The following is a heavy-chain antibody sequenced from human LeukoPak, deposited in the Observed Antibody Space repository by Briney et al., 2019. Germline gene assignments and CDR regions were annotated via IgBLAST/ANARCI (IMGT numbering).Heavy chain of an antibody. Sequence: GASVKVSCKASGYTFTSYGISWVRQAPGQGLEWMGWISAYNGNTNYAQKLQGRVTMTTDTSTSTAYMELRSLRSDDTAVYYCARDRAEMATLSFPGWGQGTLVTVSS. CDR1: GYTFTSYG. V-gene: IGHV1-18*01. D-gene: IGHD5-24*01. CDR2: ISAYNGNT. J-gene: IGHJ4*02. CDR3: ARDRAEMATLSFPG.